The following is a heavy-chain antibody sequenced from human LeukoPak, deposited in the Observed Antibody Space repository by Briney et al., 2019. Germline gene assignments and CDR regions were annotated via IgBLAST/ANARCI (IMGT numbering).Heavy chain of an antibody. CDR2: IYYSGST. V-gene: IGHV4-39*01. J-gene: IGHJ4*02. CDR3: AGAEKRKNCTNGVCPFDY. D-gene: IGHD2-8*01. Sequence: SETLSLTCTVSGGSISSSSYYWGWIRQPPGKGLEWIGSIYYSGSTYYNPSLKSRVTISVDTSKNQFSLKLSSVTAADTAVYYCAGAEKRKNCTNGVCPFDYWGQGTLVTVSS. CDR1: GGSISSSSYY.